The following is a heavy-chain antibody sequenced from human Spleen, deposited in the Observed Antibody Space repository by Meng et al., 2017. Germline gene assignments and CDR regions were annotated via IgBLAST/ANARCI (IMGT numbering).Heavy chain of an antibody. CDR3: TNDRLKH. D-gene: IGHD3-16*01. CDR2: INPDGTDP. Sequence: GESLKISCAASGFTFDDYAMHWVRQGPGKGLVWVSRINPDGTDPTYADSVKGRFTISRDNAKNTVYLQMNSLRAEDTAFYYCTNDRLKHWGQGALVTVSS. CDR1: GFTFDDYA. V-gene: IGHV3-74*01. J-gene: IGHJ1*01.